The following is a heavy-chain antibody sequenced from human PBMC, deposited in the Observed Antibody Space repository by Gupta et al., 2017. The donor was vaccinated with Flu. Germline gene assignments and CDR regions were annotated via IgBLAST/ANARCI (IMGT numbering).Heavy chain of an antibody. D-gene: IGHD3-10*01. J-gene: IGHJ3*02. CDR1: GFTFSSYE. CDR3: VRESYGSGSLAFDI. V-gene: IGHV3-13*01. CDR2: VSTAGGT. Sequence: EVQLVESGGGLVQPGGSLRLSCAASGFTFSSYEIHWVRQTTGKGLEWVSAVSTAGGTFYAVSVKGRFTISRENAKNSLSLQMNNLRAGDTAMYYCVRESYGSGSLAFDIWGQGTMVTVSS.